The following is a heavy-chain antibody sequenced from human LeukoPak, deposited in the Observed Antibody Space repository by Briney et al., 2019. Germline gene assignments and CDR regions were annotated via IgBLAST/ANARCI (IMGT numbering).Heavy chain of an antibody. CDR3: AKELRSNDY. CDR1: GFALSSCA. V-gene: IGHV3-23*01. Sequence: QSGGSLRLSCAAPGFALSSCAMSWVRQVPGKGLEWVSSISISGDTYYADSVKGRFTLSRDNSMDTLFLQMDSLRVEDTAVYYCAKELRSNDYWGQGTMVTVSS. D-gene: IGHD3-16*01. J-gene: IGHJ3*01. CDR2: ISISGDT.